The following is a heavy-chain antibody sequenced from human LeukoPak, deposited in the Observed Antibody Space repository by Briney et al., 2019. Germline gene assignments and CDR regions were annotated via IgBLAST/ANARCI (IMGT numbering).Heavy chain of an antibody. D-gene: IGHD5-12*01. J-gene: IGHJ4*02. Sequence: GGSLRLSCAAYGFTFSSYSMNRVCQAPGKGLEWVSAISGSGGSTYYADSVKGRFTISRDNSKNTLYLQMNSLRAEDTAVYYCAKDDTSLIIVAKGYWGQGTLVTVSS. CDR3: AKDDTSLIIVAKGY. V-gene: IGHV3-23*01. CDR2: ISGSGGST. CDR1: GFTFSSYS.